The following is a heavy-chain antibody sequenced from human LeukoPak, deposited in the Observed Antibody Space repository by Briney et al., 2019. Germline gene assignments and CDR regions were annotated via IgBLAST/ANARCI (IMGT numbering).Heavy chain of an antibody. V-gene: IGHV1-18*01. Sequence: GASVKVSCKASGYTFTSYGISWVRQAPGQGLEWMGWINAYNGNTNYAQKLQGRVTMTTDTSTSTAYMELRSLRSDDTAVYYCARDEVLAFVPAMASRGFDYWGQGTLVTVSS. D-gene: IGHD2-2*01. CDR3: ARDEVLAFVPAMASRGFDY. CDR2: INAYNGNT. CDR1: GYTFTSYG. J-gene: IGHJ4*02.